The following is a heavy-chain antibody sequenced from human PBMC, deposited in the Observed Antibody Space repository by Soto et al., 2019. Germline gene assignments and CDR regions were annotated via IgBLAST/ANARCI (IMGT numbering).Heavy chain of an antibody. CDR2: VYYSGST. CDR3: ARDYDYGDVYYYYGMDV. V-gene: IGHV4-31*03. Sequence: PSETLSLTCTVSGGSISSGGYYWSWIRQHPGKGLEWIGYVYYSGSTYYNPSLKSRVTISVDTSKNQFSLKLSSVTAADTAVYYCARDYDYGDVYYYYGMDVWGQGTTVTVSS. J-gene: IGHJ6*02. D-gene: IGHD4-17*01. CDR1: GGSISSGGYY.